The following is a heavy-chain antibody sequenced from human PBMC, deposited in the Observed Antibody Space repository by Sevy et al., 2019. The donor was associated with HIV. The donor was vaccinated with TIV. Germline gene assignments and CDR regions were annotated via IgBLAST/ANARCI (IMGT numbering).Heavy chain of an antibody. D-gene: IGHD3-10*01. CDR1: GGSISSGDYY. Sequence: SETLSLTCTVSGGSISSGDYYWSWIRQPPGKGLEWIGYTYYSGSTYYNPSLKSRVTISVDTSKNQFSLKLSSVTAADTAVYYCARDRFTMVRGVIMYYFDYWGQGTLVTVSS. V-gene: IGHV4-30-4*01. CDR2: TYYSGST. J-gene: IGHJ4*02. CDR3: ARDRFTMVRGVIMYYFDY.